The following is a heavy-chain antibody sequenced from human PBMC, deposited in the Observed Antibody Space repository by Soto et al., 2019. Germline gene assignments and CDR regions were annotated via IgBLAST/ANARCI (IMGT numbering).Heavy chain of an antibody. J-gene: IGHJ3*02. CDR1: GFTFSGSA. D-gene: IGHD3-10*01. Sequence: GGSLRLSCAASGFTFSGSAMHWVRQASGKGLEWVGRIRSKANSYATAYAASVKGRFTISRDDSKNTAYLQMNSLKTEDTAVYYCTRRVLWFGELLLDDAFDIWGQGTMVTVSS. CDR2: IRSKANSYAT. V-gene: IGHV3-73*01. CDR3: TRRVLWFGELLLDDAFDI.